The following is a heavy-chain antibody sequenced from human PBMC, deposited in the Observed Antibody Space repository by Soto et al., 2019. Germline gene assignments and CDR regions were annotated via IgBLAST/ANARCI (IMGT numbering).Heavy chain of an antibody. V-gene: IGHV3-33*01. J-gene: IGHJ4*02. Sequence: QVQLVESGGGVVQPGRSLRLSCAASGFTFSSYGMHWVRQAPGKGLEWVAVIWYDGSNKYYADSVKGRFTISRDNSKNTFYLQINSLRAEDTSIYYCARDPSSSWYDYWGQGTLVTVSS. CDR3: ARDPSSSWYDY. CDR1: GFTFSSYG. CDR2: IWYDGSNK. D-gene: IGHD6-13*01.